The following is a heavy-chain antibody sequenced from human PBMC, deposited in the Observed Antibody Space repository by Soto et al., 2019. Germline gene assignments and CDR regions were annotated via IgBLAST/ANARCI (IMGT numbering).Heavy chain of an antibody. CDR3: ARQFGLGATNF. D-gene: IGHD1-26*01. CDR1: GFTFSNFW. Sequence: QAGGSLRLSCAGSGFTFSNFWFHWVRQAPGKGLVWVSRINSDGTTLSYADSVKGRFTISRDNAKNSLYLQMHSLGVEDTGVYYCARQFGLGATNFWGRGVLVTVSS. J-gene: IGHJ4*02. V-gene: IGHV3-74*01. CDR2: INSDGTTL.